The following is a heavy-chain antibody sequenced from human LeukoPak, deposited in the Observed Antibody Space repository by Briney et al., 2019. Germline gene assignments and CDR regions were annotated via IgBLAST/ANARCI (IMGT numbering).Heavy chain of an antibody. CDR1: GGSFSGYH. V-gene: IGHV4-34*01. D-gene: IGHD2-2*01. CDR2: INHSGST. CDR3: ARLVPAAIAQDAFDI. J-gene: IGHJ3*02. Sequence: SETLSLTCAVYGGSFSGYHWSWIRQPPGKGLEWIGEINHSGSTNYNPSLKSRVTISVDTSKNQFSLKLSSVTAADTAVYYCARLVPAAIAQDAFDIWGQGTMVTVSS.